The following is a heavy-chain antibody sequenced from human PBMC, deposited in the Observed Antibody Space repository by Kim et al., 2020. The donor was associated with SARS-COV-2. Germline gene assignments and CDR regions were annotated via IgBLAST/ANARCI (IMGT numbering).Heavy chain of an antibody. CDR3: ATDIYYDSSGYYPKGVYFQH. D-gene: IGHD3-22*01. Sequence: ASVKVSCKVSGYTLTELSMHWVRQAPGKGLEWMGGFDPEDGETIYAQKFQGRVTMTEDTSTDTAYMELSSLRSEDTAVYYCATDIYYDSSGYYPKGVYFQHWGQGTLVTVSS. V-gene: IGHV1-24*01. CDR2: FDPEDGET. CDR1: GYTLTELS. J-gene: IGHJ1*01.